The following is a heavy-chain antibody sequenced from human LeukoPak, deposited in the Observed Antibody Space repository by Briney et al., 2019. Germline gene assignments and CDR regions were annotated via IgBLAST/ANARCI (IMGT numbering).Heavy chain of an antibody. D-gene: IGHD5-24*01. V-gene: IGHV1-2*02. CDR3: ARGSGMATIPNFDY. CDR1: GYTFTSYG. J-gene: IGHJ4*02. Sequence: ASVKVSCKASGYTFTSYGISWVRQAPGQGLEWMGWINPNSGGTNYAQKFQGRVTMTRDTSISTAYMEVNRLFSDDTAVYYCARGSGMATIPNFDYWGQGTLVTVSS. CDR2: INPNSGGT.